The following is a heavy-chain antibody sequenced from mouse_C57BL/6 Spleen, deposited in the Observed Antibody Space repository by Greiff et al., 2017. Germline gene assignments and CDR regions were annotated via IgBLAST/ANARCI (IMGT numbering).Heavy chain of an antibody. CDR1: GYTFTSYW. Sequence: QVQLQQPGAELVKPGASVKMSCKASGYTFTSYWITWVKQRPGQGLEWIGDIYPGSGSTNYNEKFKSKATLTVDTSSSTAYMQLSSLTSEDSAVYYCARYYYGPYYAMDYWGQGTSVTVSS. V-gene: IGHV1-55*01. CDR2: IYPGSGST. D-gene: IGHD1-1*01. J-gene: IGHJ4*01. CDR3: ARYYYGPYYAMDY.